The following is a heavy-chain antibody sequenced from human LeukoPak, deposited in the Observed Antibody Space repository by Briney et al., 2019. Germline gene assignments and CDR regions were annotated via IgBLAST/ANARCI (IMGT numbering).Heavy chain of an antibody. CDR2: ISSSSSYI. D-gene: IGHD3-10*01. J-gene: IGHJ4*02. V-gene: IGHV3-21*01. Sequence: PGGSLRLSCAASGFTFSSYSMNWVRQAPGKGLEWVSSISSSSSYIYYADSVKGRFTVSRDNAKNSLYLQMNSLRAEDMAVYYCARGVKGSLDYWGQGTLVTVSS. CDR1: GFTFSSYS. CDR3: ARGVKGSLDY.